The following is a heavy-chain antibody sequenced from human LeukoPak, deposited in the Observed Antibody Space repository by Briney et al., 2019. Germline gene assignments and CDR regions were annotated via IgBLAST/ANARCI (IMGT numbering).Heavy chain of an antibody. CDR1: GFTFSRYN. CDR2: ISSSSSTI. CDR3: ARDPDTAMPPDAFDI. V-gene: IGHV3-48*01. J-gene: IGHJ3*02. D-gene: IGHD5-18*01. Sequence: QPGGSLRLSCAASGFTFSRYNMNWVRQAPGKGPEWVSYISSSSSTIYYADSVKGRFTISRDNAKNSLYLQMNSLRAEDTAVYYCARDPDTAMPPDAFDIWGQGTVVTVSS.